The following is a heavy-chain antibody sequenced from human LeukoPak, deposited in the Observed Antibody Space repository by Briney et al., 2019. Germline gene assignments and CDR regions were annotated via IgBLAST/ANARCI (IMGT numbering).Heavy chain of an antibody. CDR1: GYTFTSYG. CDR3: ASLDYYDSSGYFYMDV. D-gene: IGHD3-22*01. Sequence: ASVKVSCKASGYTFTSYGISWVRQAPGQGLEWMGWISAYNGNTSYAQKLQGRVTMTTDTSTSTDYMELRSLRSDDTAVYYCASLDYYDSSGYFYMDVWGKGTTVTVSS. V-gene: IGHV1-18*01. J-gene: IGHJ6*03. CDR2: ISAYNGNT.